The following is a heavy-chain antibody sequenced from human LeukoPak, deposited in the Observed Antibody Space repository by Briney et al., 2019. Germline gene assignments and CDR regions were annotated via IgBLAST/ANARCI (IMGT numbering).Heavy chain of an antibody. V-gene: IGHV4-59*01. CDR2: IYYSGST. J-gene: IGHJ6*03. Sequence: SETLSLTCTVSGGSNSSYYWSWIRQPPGKGLEWIGYIYYSGSTNYNPSLKSRVTISVDTSKNQFSLKLSPVTAADTAVYYCARATGGYYYYYMDVWGKGTTVTVSS. CDR3: ARATGGYYYYYMDV. D-gene: IGHD3-10*01. CDR1: GGSNSSYY.